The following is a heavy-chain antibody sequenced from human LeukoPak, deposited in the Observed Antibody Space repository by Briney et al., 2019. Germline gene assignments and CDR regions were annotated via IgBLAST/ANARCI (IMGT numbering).Heavy chain of an antibody. J-gene: IGHJ4*02. Sequence: SETLSLTCTVSGGSISSSSYYWGWIRQPPGKGLEWIGSIYHSGSTYYNPSLKSRVTISVDTSKNQFSLKLSSVTAADTAVYYCARRDYTTYYFDYWGQGTLVTVSS. CDR3: ARRDYTTYYFDY. CDR1: GGSISSSSYY. CDR2: IYHSGST. D-gene: IGHD4-11*01. V-gene: IGHV4-39*01.